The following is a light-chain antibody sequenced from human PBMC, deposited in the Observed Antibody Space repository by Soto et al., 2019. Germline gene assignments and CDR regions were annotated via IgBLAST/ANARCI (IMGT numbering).Light chain of an antibody. V-gene: IGKV3-11*01. J-gene: IGKJ5*01. CDR1: QSVSSNY. CDR2: DAS. CDR3: QQRYNWPPIT. Sequence: EIVLTQSPGTLSLSPGERATLSCRASQSVSSNYLAWYQQKPGQAPRLLMYDASNRATGIPARFSGSGSGTDFTLTISSLEPEDFAVYYCQQRYNWPPITFGQGTRLEIK.